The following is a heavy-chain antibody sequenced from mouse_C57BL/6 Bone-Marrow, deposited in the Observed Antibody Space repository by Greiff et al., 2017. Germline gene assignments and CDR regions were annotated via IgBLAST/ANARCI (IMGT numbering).Heavy chain of an antibody. D-gene: IGHD1-1*02. CDR2: IAPSDSYT. CDR3: AWYCDYYMDY. V-gene: IGHV1-69*01. J-gene: IGHJ4*01. Sequence: VQLQQSGAELVMPGASVKLSCKASGYTFTSYWMHWVKQRPGQGLEWIGEIAPSDSYTNYNQKFKGKSTLTVDKSSSTAYMQLSSLTSEDSAVYYCAWYCDYYMDYWGQGTSVTVSS. CDR1: GYTFTSYW.